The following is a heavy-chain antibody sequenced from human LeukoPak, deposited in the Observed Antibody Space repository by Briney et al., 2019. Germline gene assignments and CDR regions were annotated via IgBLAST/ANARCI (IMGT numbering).Heavy chain of an antibody. Sequence: GASVKVSCKASGGTFSSYAISWVRQAPGQGLEWMGGIIPIFGTANYAQKFQGRVTITTDESTSTAYMELSSLRSEDTAVYYCARGSGYCSSTSCYTGQYYYYMDVWGKGTTVTVS. J-gene: IGHJ6*03. V-gene: IGHV1-69*05. CDR2: IIPIFGTA. CDR1: GGTFSSYA. D-gene: IGHD2-2*02. CDR3: ARGSGYCSSTSCYTGQYYYYMDV.